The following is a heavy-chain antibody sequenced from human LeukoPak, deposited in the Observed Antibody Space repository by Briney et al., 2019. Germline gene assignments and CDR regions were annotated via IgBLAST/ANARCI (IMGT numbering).Heavy chain of an antibody. D-gene: IGHD6-19*01. Sequence: PGGSLRLSCAASGFTFSSYAMSWVRQAPGKGLEWVSAISGSGGTTYYADSVKGRFTISRDDSMYLQMNSLRAEDTAVYFCAKEQWLAHYFDCWGQGTLVTVSS. V-gene: IGHV3-23*01. CDR3: AKEQWLAHYFDC. J-gene: IGHJ4*02. CDR2: ISGSGGTT. CDR1: GFTFSSYA.